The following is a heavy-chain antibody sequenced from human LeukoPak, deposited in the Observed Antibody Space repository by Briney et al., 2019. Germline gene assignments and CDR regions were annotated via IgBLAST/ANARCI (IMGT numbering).Heavy chain of an antibody. CDR2: ITGSGTFT. D-gene: IGHD6-19*01. CDR1: GITFINYS. J-gene: IGHJ4*02. CDR3: AKRSAESSGYFDS. V-gene: IGHV3-23*01. Sequence: GGSLRLSCAASGITFINYSMTWVRQAPGKGLEWVSAITGSGTFTDYADSVKGRFTISRDNSKNTLYLQMNSLRAEDTAIYYCAKRSAESSGYFDSWGQGTLVTVSS.